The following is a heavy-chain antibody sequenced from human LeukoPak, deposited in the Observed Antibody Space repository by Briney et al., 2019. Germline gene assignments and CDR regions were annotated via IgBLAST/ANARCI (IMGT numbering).Heavy chain of an antibody. J-gene: IGHJ5*02. CDR3: ARDLYRDSLPVSWFDP. Sequence: ASVKVSCMASGYTFTSYGISWVRHAPGQGLEWMGWIIDYNGNTNYAQKLQGRDTMTTDTSTSTAYMELRSLRSDDTAVYYCARDLYRDSLPVSWFDPWGQGTLVTVSS. CDR2: IIDYNGNT. D-gene: IGHD4-11*01. CDR1: GYTFTSYG. V-gene: IGHV1-18*01.